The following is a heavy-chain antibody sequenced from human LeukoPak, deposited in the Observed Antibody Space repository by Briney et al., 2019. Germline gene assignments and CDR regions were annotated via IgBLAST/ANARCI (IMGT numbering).Heavy chain of an antibody. V-gene: IGHV3-53*01. Sequence: SGSQRLSCAASGFTVSSNYMSWVRQAPGKGLEWVSVIYSGGSTYYADSVKGRFTISRDNSKNTLYLQMNSLRAEDTAVYYCARVKYYYDSSGYSPDVYYFDYWREGTLVGVSS. CDR3: ARVKYYYDSSGYSPDVYYFDY. D-gene: IGHD3-22*01. CDR1: GFTVSSNY. CDR2: IYSGGST. J-gene: IGHJ4*02.